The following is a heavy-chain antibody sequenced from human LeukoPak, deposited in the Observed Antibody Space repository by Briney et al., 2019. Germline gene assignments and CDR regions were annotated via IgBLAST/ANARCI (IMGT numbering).Heavy chain of an antibody. CDR3: ARAFGIAVAGTSTHVGY. J-gene: IGHJ4*02. Sequence: ASVKVSCKASGYTFTSYYMHWVRQAPGQGLEWMGIINPSGGSTSYAQKFQGRVTMTRDTSISTAYMELSRLRSDDTAVYYCARAFGIAVAGTSTHVGYWGQGTLVTVSS. CDR1: GYTFTSYY. CDR2: INPSGGST. D-gene: IGHD6-19*01. V-gene: IGHV1-46*01.